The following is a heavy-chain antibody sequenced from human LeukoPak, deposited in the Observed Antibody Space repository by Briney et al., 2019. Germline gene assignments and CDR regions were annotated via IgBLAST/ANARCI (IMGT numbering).Heavy chain of an antibody. CDR1: GFTFINAW. D-gene: IGHD2-8*02. J-gene: IGHJ4*02. CDR2: IKAKAHGGTT. V-gene: IGHV3-15*05. CDR3: TKAPRNSCTGAFCYPFDH. Sequence: GGSLRLSCAASGFTFINAWMAWVRQAPGKGLEWVGRIKAKAHGGTTDYAAPVKGRFTISRDDSKNTLYLQMNSLRVEDTAIYYCTKAPRNSCTGAFCYPFDHWGQGTLVTVSS.